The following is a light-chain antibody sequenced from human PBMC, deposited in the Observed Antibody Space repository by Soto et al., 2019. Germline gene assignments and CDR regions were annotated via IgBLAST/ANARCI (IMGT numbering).Light chain of an antibody. J-gene: IGLJ3*02. CDR3: AAWDDSLSARV. V-gene: IGLV1-47*01. CDR2: AND. CDR1: GSNVGTSY. Sequence: QSVLTQPPSASGTPGQRVTISCSGSGSNVGTSYVYWYQQLPGTAPKLLIYANDQRPSGVPDRFSGSKSGTSASLAISGLRSEVEADYYCAAWDDSLSARVFGGGTKLTVL.